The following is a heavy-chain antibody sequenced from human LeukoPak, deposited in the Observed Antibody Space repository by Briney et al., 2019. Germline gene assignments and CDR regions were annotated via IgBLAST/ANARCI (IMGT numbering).Heavy chain of an antibody. Sequence: GASAKVSCKTSGYTFTGYYMHWVRQAPGLGLEWMGWMNPNSGGTNYAQKFQGRVTMTRDTSISTAYMELSRLRSDDTALYYCATEGYYDSSGYYTDYWGQGTLVTVSS. CDR3: ATEGYYDSSGYYTDY. D-gene: IGHD3-22*01. J-gene: IGHJ4*02. CDR1: GYTFTGYY. V-gene: IGHV1-2*02. CDR2: MNPNSGGT.